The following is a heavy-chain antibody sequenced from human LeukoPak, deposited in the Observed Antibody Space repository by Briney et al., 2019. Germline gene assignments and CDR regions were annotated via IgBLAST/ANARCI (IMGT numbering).Heavy chain of an antibody. Sequence: PSETLSLTCTVSGGSISSYYWSWIRQPAGKGLEWIGRIYTSGSTNYNPSLKSRVTISVDTSKNQFSLKLSSVTAADTAVYYCARVTYGSGTYGAFDYWGQGTLVTVSS. CDR1: GGSISSYY. CDR3: ARVTYGSGTYGAFDY. D-gene: IGHD3-10*01. V-gene: IGHV4-4*07. J-gene: IGHJ4*02. CDR2: IYTSGST.